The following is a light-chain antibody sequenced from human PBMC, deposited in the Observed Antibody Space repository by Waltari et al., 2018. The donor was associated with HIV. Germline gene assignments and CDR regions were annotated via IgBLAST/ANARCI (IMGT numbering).Light chain of an antibody. J-gene: IGLJ3*02. Sequence: QSVLTQPPSLSGAPGQTVTISCTGTSSNIGADYHVHWYQQLPGTAPKLLIYANTIRPSGVPDRSSGSKSGTSASLAITGLQADDEADYYCQSYDSSLSAWVFGGGTKLTVL. CDR1: SSNIGADYH. CDR2: ANT. V-gene: IGLV1-40*01. CDR3: QSYDSSLSAWV.